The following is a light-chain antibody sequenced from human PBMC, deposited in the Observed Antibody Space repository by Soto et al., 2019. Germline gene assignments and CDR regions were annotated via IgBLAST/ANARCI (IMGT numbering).Light chain of an antibody. Sequence: EIVLTQSPGTLSLSPGERATLACRASQSVTSNYLAWYQQKPGQAPRLLIYGASSRASGIPDRFSGSGSGTDFTLTISRLEPEDFAVYYCQQFNTSPMYTFGQGTKVEIK. CDR2: GAS. V-gene: IGKV3-20*01. CDR1: QSVTSNY. CDR3: QQFNTSPMYT. J-gene: IGKJ2*01.